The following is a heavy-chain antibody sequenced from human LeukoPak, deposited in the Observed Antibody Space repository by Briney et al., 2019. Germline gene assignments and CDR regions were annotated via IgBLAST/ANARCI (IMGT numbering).Heavy chain of an antibody. D-gene: IGHD3-10*01. CDR2: IYTRGST. CDR1: GGSISNDY. J-gene: IGHJ4*02. V-gene: IGHV4-4*07. CDR3: ARGGTYGSGRNQHTTLDY. Sequence: PSETLSLTCTVSGGSISNDYWSWIRQAAGKELEWIGRIYTRGSTNYNPSLKRRVTISLDKSKKQFSLNLNSVTAADTAVYYCARGGTYGSGRNQHTTLDYWGRGTLVTVSS.